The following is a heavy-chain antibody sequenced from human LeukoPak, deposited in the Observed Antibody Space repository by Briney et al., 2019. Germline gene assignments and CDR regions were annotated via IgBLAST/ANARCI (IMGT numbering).Heavy chain of an antibody. Sequence: GGSLRLSRAASGFTFSSYAMHWVRQAPGKGLEYVSAISSNGGSTYYANSVKGRFTISRDNSKNTLYLQMGSLRAEDMAVYYCARAGCSSTSCYWYDYWGQGTLVTVSS. CDR1: GFTFSSYA. D-gene: IGHD2-2*01. J-gene: IGHJ4*02. CDR3: ARAGCSSTSCYWYDY. CDR2: ISSNGGST. V-gene: IGHV3-64*01.